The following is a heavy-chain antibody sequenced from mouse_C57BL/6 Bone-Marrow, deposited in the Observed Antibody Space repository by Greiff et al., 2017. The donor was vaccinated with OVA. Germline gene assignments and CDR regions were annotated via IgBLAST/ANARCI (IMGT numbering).Heavy chain of an antibody. D-gene: IGHD3-2*02. CDR2: ISDGGSYT. CDR3: ARDNSSGYPYYFDY. J-gene: IGHJ2*01. V-gene: IGHV5-4*01. CDR1: GFPFSSYA. Sequence: EVQGVESGGGLVKPGGSLKLSCAASGFPFSSYAMSWVRQTPEKRLEWVATISDGGSYTYYPDNVKGRFTISRDNAKNNLYLQMSHLKSEDTAMYYCARDNSSGYPYYFDYWGQGTTLTVSS.